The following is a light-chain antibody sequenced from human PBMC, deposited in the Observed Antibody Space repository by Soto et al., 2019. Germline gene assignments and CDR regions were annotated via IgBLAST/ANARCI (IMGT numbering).Light chain of an antibody. V-gene: IGKV3-15*01. CDR1: QTVYNN. Sequence: EIVMTQSPATLSVSPGERATLSCRASQTVYNNLAWYQQKPGQPPRLLIYGASARATGIPARFSGGGSGTEFTLTISSLQSEDFAVYYCQQYSNWPLTFGGGTKVEIK. CDR3: QQYSNWPLT. J-gene: IGKJ4*01. CDR2: GAS.